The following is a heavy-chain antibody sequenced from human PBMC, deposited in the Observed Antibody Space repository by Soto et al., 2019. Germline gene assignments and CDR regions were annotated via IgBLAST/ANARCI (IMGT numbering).Heavy chain of an antibody. J-gene: IGHJ6*02. CDR1: GFTFSSYW. D-gene: IGHD2-15*01. CDR2: INSDGSST. CDR3: ARAGYCSGGSCFLYGMDV. V-gene: IGHV3-74*01. Sequence: GGSLRLSCAASGFTFSSYWMHWVRQAPGKGLVWVSRINSDGSSTSYADSVKGRFTIYRDNAKNTLYLQMNSLRAEDTAVYYCARAGYCSGGSCFLYGMDVWGQGTTVTVSS.